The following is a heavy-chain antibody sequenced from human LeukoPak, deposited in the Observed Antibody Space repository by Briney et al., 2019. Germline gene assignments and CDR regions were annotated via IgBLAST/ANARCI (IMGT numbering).Heavy chain of an antibody. CDR1: GYTFTGFY. CDR3: ARDTYYDILTGYYMGGWFDP. Sequence: ASVKVSCKASGYTFTGFYIHWVRQAPGQGLEWMGWINPNSGGTNYAQKFQGRVTMTRDTSISTAYMELSRLRSDDTAVYYCARDTYYDILTGYYMGGWFDPWGQGTLVTVSS. CDR2: INPNSGGT. D-gene: IGHD3-9*01. V-gene: IGHV1-2*02. J-gene: IGHJ5*02.